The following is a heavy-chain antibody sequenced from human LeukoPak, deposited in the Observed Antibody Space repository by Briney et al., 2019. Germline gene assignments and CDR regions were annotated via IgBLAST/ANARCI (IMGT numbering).Heavy chain of an antibody. V-gene: IGHV3-21*01. CDR2: ISSSSSYI. D-gene: IGHD1-26*01. J-gene: IGHJ6*03. CDR1: GFTFSGYS. Sequence: GGSLRLSCAASGFTFSGYSMNWDRQAPGKGLEWVSSISSSSSYIYYADSVKGRFTISRDNAKNSLYLQMNSLRAEDTAVYYCARVRSGSYYYYMDVWGKGTTVTISS. CDR3: ARVRSGSYYYYMDV.